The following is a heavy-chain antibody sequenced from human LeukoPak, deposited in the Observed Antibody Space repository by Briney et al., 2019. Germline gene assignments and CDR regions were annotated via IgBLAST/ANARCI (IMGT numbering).Heavy chain of an antibody. CDR3: AKDSLARVNYYGSGTHHDY. CDR2: ISYDGSNK. CDR1: GFTFSSYG. D-gene: IGHD3-10*01. J-gene: IGHJ4*02. V-gene: IGHV3-30*18. Sequence: PGRSLRLSCAVSGFTFSSYGMHWVRQAPGKGLEWVAVISYDGSNKYYADSVKGRFTISGDNSKNTLYLQMNSLRAEGTAVYYCAKDSLARVNYYGSGTHHDYWGQGTLVTVSS.